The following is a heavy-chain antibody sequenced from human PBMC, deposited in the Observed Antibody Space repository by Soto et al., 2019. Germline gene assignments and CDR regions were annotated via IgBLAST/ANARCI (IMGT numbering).Heavy chain of an antibody. CDR2: ISASGGST. J-gene: IGHJ4*02. CDR1: GFTFSSSA. Sequence: PGGSLRLSCAASGFTFSSSAMTWVRQAPGKGLEWVSAISASGGSTYYADSVKGRFTISRDNSKNTLYLQMNSLRADDTAVYYCARVPDYWGQGILVTVSS. D-gene: IGHD2-2*01. V-gene: IGHV3-23*01. CDR3: ARVPDY.